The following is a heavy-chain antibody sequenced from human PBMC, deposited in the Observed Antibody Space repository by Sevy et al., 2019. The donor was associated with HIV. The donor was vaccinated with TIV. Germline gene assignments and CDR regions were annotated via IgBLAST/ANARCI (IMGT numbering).Heavy chain of an antibody. D-gene: IGHD3-3*01. CDR1: GFTFSSHD. V-gene: IGHV3-23*01. CDR3: ARDLRSNFFDAFDI. J-gene: IGHJ3*02. CDR2: ISGAGGSK. Sequence: GGSLRLSCAVSGFTFSSHDMTWVRQAPGKGLEWVSGISGAGGSKWYADSVKGRFAISRDKSKNTLYLQMNTLRTEDTAMYYCARDLRSNFFDAFDIWGLGTMVTVSS.